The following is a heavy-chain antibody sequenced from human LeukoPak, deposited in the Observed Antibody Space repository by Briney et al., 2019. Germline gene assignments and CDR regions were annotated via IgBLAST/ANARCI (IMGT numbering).Heavy chain of an antibody. CDR3: ARGRVGTDLWNPGVVDY. CDR2: INHSGST. Sequence: SETLSLTCAVYGGSFSGYYWSWIRQPPGKGLEWIGEINHSGSTNYNPSLTSRVTISVEQPKKQFSLTLSSVTAADTAVYYWARGRVGTDLWNPGVVDYWGQGTLVTVSS. D-gene: IGHD3-3*01. CDR1: GGSFSGYY. V-gene: IGHV4-34*01. J-gene: IGHJ4*02.